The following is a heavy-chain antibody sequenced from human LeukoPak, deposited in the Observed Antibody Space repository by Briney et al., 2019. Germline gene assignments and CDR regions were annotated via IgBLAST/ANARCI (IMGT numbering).Heavy chain of an antibody. D-gene: IGHD6-13*01. CDR1: GYTFTGYY. CDR3: ARLRNSGLAFDY. V-gene: IGHV1-2*02. CDR2: INPNSGGT. J-gene: IGHJ4*02. Sequence: ASVKVSCKSSGYTFTGYYMHWVRQAPGQGLEWMGCINPNSGGTNYAQKFQGRVTMTRDTSISTAYMELSRLRSDDTAVYYCARLRNSGLAFDYWGQGTLVTVSS.